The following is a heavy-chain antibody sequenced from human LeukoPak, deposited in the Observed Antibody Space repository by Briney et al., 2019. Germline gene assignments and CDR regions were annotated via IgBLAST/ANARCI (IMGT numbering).Heavy chain of an antibody. Sequence: GGSLRLSCAASGFTFSSYAMSWVRQAPGKGLEYVSAISSNGGSTYYANSVKGRFTISRDNSKNTLYLQMGSLRAEDMAVYYCATNLGYCSSTSCRDDAFDIWGQGTMVTVSS. V-gene: IGHV3-64*01. CDR1: GFTFSSYA. J-gene: IGHJ3*02. CDR2: ISSNGGST. CDR3: ATNLGYCSSTSCRDDAFDI. D-gene: IGHD2-2*01.